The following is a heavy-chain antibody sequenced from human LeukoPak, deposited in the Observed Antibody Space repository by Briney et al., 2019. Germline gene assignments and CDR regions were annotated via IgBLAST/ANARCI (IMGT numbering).Heavy chain of an antibody. CDR1: GASVSSYY. Sequence: PSETLSLTCTVSGASVSSYYWSWIRRPPGKGPEWIGYFSYSGSTNYNPSLKSRVTISVDTSKNQFSLNLSSVTAADTAVYYCARGPLDSGYTYFDYWGQGTLVSVAS. CDR2: FSYSGST. J-gene: IGHJ4*02. D-gene: IGHD5-12*01. CDR3: ARGPLDSGYTYFDY. V-gene: IGHV4-59*02.